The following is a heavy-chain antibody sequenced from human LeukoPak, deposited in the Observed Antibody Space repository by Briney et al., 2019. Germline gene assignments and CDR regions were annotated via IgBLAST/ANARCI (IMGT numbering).Heavy chain of an antibody. V-gene: IGHV3-74*01. D-gene: IGHD3/OR15-3a*01. Sequence: PGGSLRVSCAASGFTFSIYWMHWVRQVPGKGLVWVSCISTDETTTIYADSVKGRFTISRDNAKNTLYLQMSSLRAEDSAVYYCAKGFYGPDSWGQGTLVTVSS. J-gene: IGHJ5*02. CDR3: AKGFYGPDS. CDR1: GFTFSIYW. CDR2: ISTDETTT.